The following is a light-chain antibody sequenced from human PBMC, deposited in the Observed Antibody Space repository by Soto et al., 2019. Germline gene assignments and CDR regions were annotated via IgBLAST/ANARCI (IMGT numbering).Light chain of an antibody. CDR2: EVV. Sequence: SVPNQPPSASWSPGQSVTIACPRTKNDIGVYDFVSWYQHHPGKAPRLIIYEVVQRPSGVPDRFSGSKSGNTASLTVSGLQAADEADYFCKSYAGSNNYVFGSGTKVTVL. V-gene: IGLV2-8*01. CDR3: KSYAGSNNYV. CDR1: KNDIGVYDF. J-gene: IGLJ1*01.